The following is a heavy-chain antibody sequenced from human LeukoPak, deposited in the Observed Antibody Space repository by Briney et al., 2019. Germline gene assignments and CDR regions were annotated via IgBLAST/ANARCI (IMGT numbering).Heavy chain of an antibody. D-gene: IGHD3-10*01. CDR2: IAYDANEK. CDR3: ARDLSGGSGGA. Sequence: GGSLRLSCAASGFTFRSYGMHWVRQAPGKGLEWVSFIAYDANEKQYADSVKGRFTISRDNAKNSLYLQMNSLRAEDTAVYYCARDLSGGSGGAWGQGTLVTVSS. J-gene: IGHJ5*02. V-gene: IGHV3-30*03. CDR1: GFTFRSYG.